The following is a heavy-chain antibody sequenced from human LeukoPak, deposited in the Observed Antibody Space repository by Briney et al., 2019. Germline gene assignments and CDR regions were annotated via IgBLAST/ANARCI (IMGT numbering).Heavy chain of an antibody. CDR2: IKQDGSEK. Sequence: PGGSLRLSCAASGFTFSSYWMSWVRHAPGKGLEWVVNIKQDGSEKYYVDSVKGRFTISRDNAKNSLYLQMNSLRAEDTAVYYCARDYPKQWLVEGHAFDIWGQGTMVTVSS. V-gene: IGHV3-7*01. CDR3: ARDYPKQWLVEGHAFDI. J-gene: IGHJ3*02. CDR1: GFTFSSYW. D-gene: IGHD6-19*01.